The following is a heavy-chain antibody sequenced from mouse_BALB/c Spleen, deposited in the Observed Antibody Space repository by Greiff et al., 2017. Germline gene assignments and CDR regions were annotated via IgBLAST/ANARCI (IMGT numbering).Heavy chain of an antibody. CDR3: ARGLYYGNSPFAY. D-gene: IGHD2-1*01. Sequence: EVKLVESGGGLVKPGGSLKLSCAASGFTFSDYYMYWVRQTPEKRLEWVATISDGGSYTYYPDSVKGRFTISRDNAKNILYLQMSSLRSEDTAMYYCARGLYYGNSPFAYWGQGTLVTVSA. CDR2: ISDGGSYT. J-gene: IGHJ3*01. V-gene: IGHV5-4*02. CDR1: GFTFSDYY.